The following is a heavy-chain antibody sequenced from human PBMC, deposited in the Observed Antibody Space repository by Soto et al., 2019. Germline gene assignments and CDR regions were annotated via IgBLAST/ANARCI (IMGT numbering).Heavy chain of an antibody. CDR1: SGPISSHN. CDR2: VYNTGGT. CDR3: VRQGIGPLHGLVDV. V-gene: IGHV4-59*08. J-gene: IGHJ6*02. Sequence: QVQLQQSGPGLVKPSETLSLTCTVSSGPISSHNWGWIRQPPGRGLEWIGYVYNTGGTSDNPTLRSRVTISAATSTKNISLTLSSVTAADTAVYYCVRQGIGPLHGLVDVWGQGTTVSVSS. D-gene: IGHD3-10*01.